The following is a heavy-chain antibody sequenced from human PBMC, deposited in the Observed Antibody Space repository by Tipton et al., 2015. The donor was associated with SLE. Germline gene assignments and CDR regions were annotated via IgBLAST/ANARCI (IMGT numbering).Heavy chain of an antibody. CDR2: ISSSSSII. D-gene: IGHD3-10*01. CDR1: GFTFSSYG. V-gene: IGHV3-48*04. Sequence: SLRLSCAASGFTFSSYGMHWVRQAPGKGLEWVSYISSSSSIIYYADSVKGRFTISRDNAKNSLYLQMNSLRAEDTAVYYCARDRGGGNYLDYWGQGTLVTVSS. CDR3: ARDRGGGNYLDY. J-gene: IGHJ4*02.